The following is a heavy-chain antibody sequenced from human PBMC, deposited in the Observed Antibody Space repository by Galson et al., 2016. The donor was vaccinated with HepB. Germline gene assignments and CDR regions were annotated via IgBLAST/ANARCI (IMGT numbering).Heavy chain of an antibody. CDR1: GYTFASYD. V-gene: IGHV1-8*01. Sequence: VKVSCKASGYTFASYDINWARQAPGQGLEWMGWINPSSGDTGYAQKFQARVTMTRNTFINTAYMELRSLRFDDTAVYYCARVLRRGYSNYDANWGQGTLVTVSS. D-gene: IGHD5-12*01. CDR2: INPSSGDT. J-gene: IGHJ4*02. CDR3: ARVLRRGYSNYDAN.